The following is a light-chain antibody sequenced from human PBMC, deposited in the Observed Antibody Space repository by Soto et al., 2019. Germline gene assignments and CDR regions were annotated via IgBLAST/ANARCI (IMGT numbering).Light chain of an antibody. V-gene: IGKV3-20*01. CDR2: GAS. Sequence: DIVLTQSPGTLYLSQGERATLSCRASQIVSSSYLAWYQQRPGQAPRLLIYGASSRATGIPDRFSGSGSGTDFTLTISRLEPEDFAVYYCQQYGSSPITFGQGTRLE. J-gene: IGKJ5*01. CDR3: QQYGSSPIT. CDR1: QIVSSSY.